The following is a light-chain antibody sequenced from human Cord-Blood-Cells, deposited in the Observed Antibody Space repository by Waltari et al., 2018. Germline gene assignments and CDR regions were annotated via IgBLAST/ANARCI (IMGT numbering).Light chain of an antibody. J-gene: IGLJ2*01. V-gene: IGLV3-19*01. CDR1: SLRSYY. Sequence: SELTQDPAVSVALGQTVRIPCQGDSLRSYYASWYQQKPGQAPVLVIYGKNNRPSGIPDRFSGSSSGNTASLTITGAQAEDEADYYCNSRDSSGNHVVFGGGTKLTVL. CDR3: NSRDSSGNHVV. CDR2: GKN.